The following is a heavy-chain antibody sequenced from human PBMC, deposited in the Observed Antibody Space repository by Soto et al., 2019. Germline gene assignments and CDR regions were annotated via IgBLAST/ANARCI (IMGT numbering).Heavy chain of an antibody. CDR3: ARVREDLVLRVALDY. Sequence: QVQLVESGGGVVQPGRSLRLSCAASGFIFSDYAMHWVRQAPGKWLEWVAVISGDGKDKYYGVSVKGRFTISRDNSKNTLYLEMNSRIVEDTAVYACARVREDLVLRVALDYWGQGTLGSVSS. V-gene: IGHV3-30*03. CDR1: GFIFSDYA. CDR2: ISGDGKDK. J-gene: IGHJ4*02. D-gene: IGHD2-15*01.